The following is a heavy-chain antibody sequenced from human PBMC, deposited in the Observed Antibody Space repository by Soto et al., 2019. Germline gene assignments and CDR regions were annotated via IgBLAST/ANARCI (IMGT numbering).Heavy chain of an antibody. CDR2: ISAYNGNT. CDR3: ARVFNIPIIPYNWNYPYNWFDP. J-gene: IGHJ5*02. Sequence: QVQLVQSGAEVKKPGASVKVSCKASGYTFTSYGISWVRQAPGQGLEWMGWISAYNGNTNYAQKLQGRVTMTTDTSTSTAYMELRSLRSDDTAVYYCARVFNIPIIPYNWNYPYNWFDPWGQGTLVTVSS. CDR1: GYTFTSYG. D-gene: IGHD1-7*01. V-gene: IGHV1-18*01.